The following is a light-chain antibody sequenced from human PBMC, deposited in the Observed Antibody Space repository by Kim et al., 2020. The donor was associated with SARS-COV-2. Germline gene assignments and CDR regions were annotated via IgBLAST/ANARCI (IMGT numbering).Light chain of an antibody. CDR1: SLRNYY. CDR2: DKD. J-gene: IGLJ1*01. CDR3: NSRDPDSSGNIYV. Sequence: GQTIRITCQGDSLRNYYASWYQQKPGQAPVLAFYDKDSRPSGIPDRFSGSSSGNTASLTITGAQAEDEGDYYCNSRDPDSSGNIYVFGGGTKVTVL. V-gene: IGLV3-19*01.